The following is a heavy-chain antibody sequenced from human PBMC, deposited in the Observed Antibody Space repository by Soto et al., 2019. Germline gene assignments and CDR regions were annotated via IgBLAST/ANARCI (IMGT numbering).Heavy chain of an antibody. D-gene: IGHD3-16*01. CDR2: INTNSGGT. J-gene: IGHJ1*01. V-gene: IGHV1-2*02. Sequence: GSSVKVACKASGYTLTGYYIHCLRQAPGQGLECMGWINTNSGGTNYAQKFHGRVTMTRHTSLRTAYMELYTLTTYDTAMYYCARGGSRSPKYLQYWGQGTLVTVSS. CDR3: ARGGSRSPKYLQY. CDR1: GYTLTGYY.